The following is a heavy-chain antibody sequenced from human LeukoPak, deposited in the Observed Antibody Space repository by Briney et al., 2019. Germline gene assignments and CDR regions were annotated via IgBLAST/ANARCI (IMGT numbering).Heavy chain of an antibody. CDR3: AKHLRITLTTYYYYGMDV. CDR1: GFTFSSYA. D-gene: IGHD1-1*01. J-gene: IGHJ6*02. V-gene: IGHV3-23*01. CDR2: ISGSGGST. Sequence: GGSLRLSCAASGFTFSSYAMSWVRQAPGKGLEWVSAISGSGGSTYYADSVKGRFTISRDNSKNTLYLQMNSLRAEDTAVYYCAKHLRITLTTYYYYGMDVWGQGTMVTVSS.